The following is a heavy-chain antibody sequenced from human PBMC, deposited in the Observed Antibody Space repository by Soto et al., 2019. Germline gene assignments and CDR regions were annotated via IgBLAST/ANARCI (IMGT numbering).Heavy chain of an antibody. CDR1: GFTFSSYA. Sequence: PGGSLRLSCAASGFTFSSYAMSWVRQAPGKGLEWVSAISGSGGSTYYADSVKGRFTISRDNSKNTLYLQMNSLRAEDTAVYYCAKDFGPYCSGGSCYSAFDYWGQGTLVTVSS. J-gene: IGHJ4*02. V-gene: IGHV3-23*01. CDR3: AKDFGPYCSGGSCYSAFDY. D-gene: IGHD2-15*01. CDR2: ISGSGGST.